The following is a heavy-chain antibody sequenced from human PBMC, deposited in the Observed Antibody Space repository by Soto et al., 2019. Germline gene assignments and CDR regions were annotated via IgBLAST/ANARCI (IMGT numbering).Heavy chain of an antibody. CDR2: MNPNSGNT. D-gene: IGHD4-17*01. CDR3: ARTLYGDNVDY. J-gene: IGHJ4*02. V-gene: IGHV1-8*01. Sequence: QVQLVQSGAEVKKPGASVKVSCKASGYTFTSYDINWVRQATGQGLEWMGWMNPNSGNTGYAQKLQGRVTTTRNTAISTANRELSSLRSEATAVYYCARTLYGDNVDYWAQGTLVTVSS. CDR1: GYTFTSYD.